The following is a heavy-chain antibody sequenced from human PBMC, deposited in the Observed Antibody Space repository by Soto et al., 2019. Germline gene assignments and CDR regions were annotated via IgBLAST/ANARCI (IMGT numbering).Heavy chain of an antibody. Sequence: LRLSCAASGFTFNSYWKSWVRQAPGKGLEWVANIKEDGSEKYYVDAAKGRFTISRDNGKNSVFLHMTSLRVEDTAVYFCARDRVRATTSWFDSWGQGVLVTVSS. V-gene: IGHV3-7*01. J-gene: IGHJ5*01. D-gene: IGHD1-26*01. CDR3: ARDRVRATTSWFDS. CDR2: IKEDGSEK. CDR1: GFTFNSYW.